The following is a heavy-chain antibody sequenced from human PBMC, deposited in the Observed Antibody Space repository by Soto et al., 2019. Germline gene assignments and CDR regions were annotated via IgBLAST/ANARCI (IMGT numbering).Heavy chain of an antibody. J-gene: IGHJ4*02. CDR3: ARGRYDFWSGYPYFDY. V-gene: IGHV4-31*03. CDR2: IYYSGST. CDR1: GGSISSGGYY. D-gene: IGHD3-3*01. Sequence: QVQLQESGPGLVKPSQTLSLTCTVSGGSISSGGYYWSWIRQHPGKGLEWIGYIYYSGSTYYNLSLKSRVTISVDTSKNQFSLKLSSVTAADTAVYYCARGRYDFWSGYPYFDYWGQGTLVTVSS.